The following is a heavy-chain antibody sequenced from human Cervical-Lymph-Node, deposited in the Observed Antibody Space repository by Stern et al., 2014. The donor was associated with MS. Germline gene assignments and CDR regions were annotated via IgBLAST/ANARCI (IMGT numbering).Heavy chain of an antibody. V-gene: IGHV2-5*01. Sequence: QVTLKESGPSLVKPTQTLTLTCTFSGFSLDNNGVVAGRIRQPPGKALEXLALIFWNDHKRYSPSLRNRLSITKDTSKNQVFLTVTNVDPVDTATYYCALKGRKGYNYFYFDNWGRGTLVTVSS. CDR1: GFSLDNNGVV. D-gene: IGHD5-24*01. CDR3: ALKGRKGYNYFYFDN. J-gene: IGHJ4*01. CDR2: IFWNDHK.